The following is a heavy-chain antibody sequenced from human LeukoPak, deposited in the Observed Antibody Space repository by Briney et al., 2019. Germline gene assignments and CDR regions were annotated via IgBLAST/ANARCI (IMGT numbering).Heavy chain of an antibody. J-gene: IGHJ2*01. D-gene: IGHD6-19*01. CDR2: ISAYNGNT. Sequence: ASVTVCFTSAGYGFTICGYSLVRLGQGPGHGLMGLISAYNGNTNYEQKLQGRVTMTTDTSTSTAYMELRSLRSDDTAVYYCARDRGSGWYVYFDLWGRGTLVTVSS. V-gene: IGHV1-18*01. CDR1: GYGFTICG. CDR3: ARDRGSGWYVYFDL.